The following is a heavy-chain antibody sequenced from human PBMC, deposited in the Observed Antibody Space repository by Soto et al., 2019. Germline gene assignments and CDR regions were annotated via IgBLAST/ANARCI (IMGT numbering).Heavy chain of an antibody. CDR1: GFTFDDYA. J-gene: IGHJ4*02. V-gene: IGHV3-9*01. Sequence: GGSLRLSCAASGFTFDDYAMHWVRQAPGKGLEWVSGISWNSGSIGYADSVKGRFTISRDNAKNSLYLQMNSLRAEDTALYYCAKGKLGIPYFDYWGQGTLVTVSS. D-gene: IGHD7-27*01. CDR2: ISWNSGSI. CDR3: AKGKLGIPYFDY.